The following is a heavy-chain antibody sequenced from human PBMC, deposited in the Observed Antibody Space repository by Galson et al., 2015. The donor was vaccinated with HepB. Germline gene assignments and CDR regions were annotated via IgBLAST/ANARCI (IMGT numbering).Heavy chain of an antibody. J-gene: IGHJ1*01. D-gene: IGHD6-19*01. V-gene: IGHV3-23*01. Sequence: SLRLSCAASGFTFSSYAIMWVRQAPGKGLQWVSGMSENGDNTFYADSVKGRFTIPRDISKHTVYLQMNSLRVEDTAVYYCATRSGASGSYSYFQHWGQGTLVTVSS. CDR2: MSENGDNT. CDR1: GFTFSSYA. CDR3: ATRSGASGSYSYFQH.